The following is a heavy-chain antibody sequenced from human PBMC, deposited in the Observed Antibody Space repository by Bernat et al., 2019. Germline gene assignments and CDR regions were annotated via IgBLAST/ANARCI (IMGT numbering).Heavy chain of an antibody. CDR3: ARDSRHCISTSCYYYYGMDV. Sequence: EVQLVESGGGLVKPGGSLRLSCAASGFTFSNAWMSWVRQAPGKGLEWVSIIYSGGSTYSADSVKGRFTISRDNSKNTLYLQMNSLRAEDTAVYYCARDSRHCISTSCYYYYGMDVWGQGTTVTVSS. V-gene: IGHV3-66*01. J-gene: IGHJ6*02. CDR2: IYSGGST. D-gene: IGHD2-2*01. CDR1: GFTFSNAW.